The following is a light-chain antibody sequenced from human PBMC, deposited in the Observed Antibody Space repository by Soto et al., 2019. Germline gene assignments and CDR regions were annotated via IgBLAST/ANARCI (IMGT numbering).Light chain of an antibody. CDR3: QQRQT. J-gene: IGKJ1*01. V-gene: IGKV3-20*01. Sequence: EIVLTQSPGTLSLSPGERATLSCRASQSVSSSYLAWYQQKPGQAPRLLIYGASSRATGNPDRFSGSGSGTDFTLTISRLEPEDFAVYYCQQRQTFGQGTKVEIK. CDR2: GAS. CDR1: QSVSSSY.